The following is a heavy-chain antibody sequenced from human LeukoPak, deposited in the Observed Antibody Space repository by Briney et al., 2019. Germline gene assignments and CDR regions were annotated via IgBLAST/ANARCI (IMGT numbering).Heavy chain of an antibody. D-gene: IGHD4-23*01. CDR2: IYSGGST. Sequence: GGSLRLSCAASGFTVSSNYMSWVRQAPGKGLEWVSVIYSGGSTYYADSVKGRFTISRDNSKNTLYLQMNSLRAEDTVVYYCAREQVLDYGGNSDYWGQGTLVTVSS. J-gene: IGHJ4*02. CDR1: GFTVSSNY. CDR3: AREQVLDYGGNSDY. V-gene: IGHV3-66*01.